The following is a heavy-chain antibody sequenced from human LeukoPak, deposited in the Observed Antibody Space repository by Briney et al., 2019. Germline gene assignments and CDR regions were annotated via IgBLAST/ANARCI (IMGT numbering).Heavy chain of an antibody. CDR2: IYYSGST. Sequence: PGGSLRLSCAASGFTFSSYGMHWVRQPPGKGLEWIGSIYYSGSTYYNPSLKSRVTISVDTSKNQFSLKLSSVTAADTAVYYCASLKRDILTGYYYHFDYWGQGTLVTVSS. D-gene: IGHD3-9*01. V-gene: IGHV4-39*01. CDR3: ASLKRDILTGYYYHFDY. J-gene: IGHJ4*02. CDR1: GFTFSSYG.